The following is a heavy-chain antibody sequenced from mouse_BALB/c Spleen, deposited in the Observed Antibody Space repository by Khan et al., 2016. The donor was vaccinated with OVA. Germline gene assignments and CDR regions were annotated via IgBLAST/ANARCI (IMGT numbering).Heavy chain of an antibody. Sequence: QVQLQQSGAELARPGASVKMSCKASGYTFTSYTMHWVKQRPGQGLEWIGYINPSSGYTNYNQKFKDKATLTADTSSSTAYMQLSSLTSEDSAVYYCARGTYYAVDYWGQGTSVTVSS. V-gene: IGHV1-4*01. CDR2: INPSSGYT. CDR3: ARGTYYAVDY. D-gene: IGHD3-3*01. J-gene: IGHJ4*01. CDR1: GYTFTSYT.